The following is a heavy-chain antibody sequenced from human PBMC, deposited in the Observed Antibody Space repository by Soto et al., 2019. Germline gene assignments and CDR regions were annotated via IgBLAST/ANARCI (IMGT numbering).Heavy chain of an antibody. CDR2: IIPIFGTA. V-gene: IGHV1-69*13. CDR1: GGTFSSYA. Sequence: ASVNVYCKASGGTFSSYAISCVRQAPGQGLEWMGGIIPIFGTANYAQKFQGRVTITADESTSTAYMELSSLRSEDTAVYYCARQYRGSYLVWGFDPWGQGTLVTVSS. D-gene: IGHD1-26*01. CDR3: ARQYRGSYLVWGFDP. J-gene: IGHJ5*02.